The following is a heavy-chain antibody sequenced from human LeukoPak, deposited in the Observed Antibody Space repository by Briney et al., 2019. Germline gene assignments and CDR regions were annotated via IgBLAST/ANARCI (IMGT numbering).Heavy chain of an antibody. CDR1: GGTFTIYA. Sequence: SVKVSFTASGGTFTIYAISWVRQAPGQGLEWMGGIIPIFGTANYAQKFQGRVTITTDESTSTAYMELSSLRSADTAVYYCARDSYDFWSGYTRITPLKGWFDPWGQGTLVTVSS. CDR3: ARDSYDFWSGYTRITPLKGWFDP. D-gene: IGHD3-3*01. V-gene: IGHV1-69*05. CDR2: IIPIFGTA. J-gene: IGHJ5*02.